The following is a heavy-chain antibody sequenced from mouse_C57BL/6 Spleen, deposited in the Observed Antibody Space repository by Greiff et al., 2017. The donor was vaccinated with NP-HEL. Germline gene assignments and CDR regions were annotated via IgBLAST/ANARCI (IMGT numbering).Heavy chain of an antibody. CDR3: ARGLLDYAQCYFDY. V-gene: IGHV1-64*01. CDR1: GYTFTSYW. D-gene: IGHD1-1*01. Sequence: QVQLQQSGAELVKPGASVKLSCKASGYTFTSYWMHWVKQRPGQGLEWIGMIHPNSGSTNYNEKFKSKATLTVDKSSSTAYMQLSSLTSEDSAVYYCARGLLDYAQCYFDYWGQGTTLTVSS. CDR2: IHPNSGST. J-gene: IGHJ2*01.